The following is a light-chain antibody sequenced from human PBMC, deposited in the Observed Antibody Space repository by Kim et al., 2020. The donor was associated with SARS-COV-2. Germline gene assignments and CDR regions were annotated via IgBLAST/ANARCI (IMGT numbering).Light chain of an antibody. CDR3: QAWDSSTYV. V-gene: IGLV3-1*01. Sequence: SYELTQPPSVSVSPGQTASITCSGDKLGDKYVWWYQQKPGQSPVVVIYQDTKRPSGIPERFSGSNAGNTATLTVSGTQAMDEADYYCQAWDSSTYVFGTGTKVTVL. CDR2: QDT. CDR1: KLGDKY. J-gene: IGLJ1*01.